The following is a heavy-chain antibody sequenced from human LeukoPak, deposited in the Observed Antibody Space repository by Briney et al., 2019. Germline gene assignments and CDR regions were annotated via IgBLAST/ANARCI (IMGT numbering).Heavy chain of an antibody. J-gene: IGHJ3*02. V-gene: IGHV3-73*01. CDR2: IGDKAHNYAT. CDR3: ARLLQTPSITAAFDI. Sequence: GGSLRLSCAASGFTFGDSAIHWVRQASGKGLEWIGRIGDKAHNYATLYAASVQGRFTISRDDSKNTAYLQMNSLKTEDTAVYYCARLLQTPSITAAFDIWGQGTMITVSS. CDR1: GFTFGDSA. D-gene: IGHD5-12*01.